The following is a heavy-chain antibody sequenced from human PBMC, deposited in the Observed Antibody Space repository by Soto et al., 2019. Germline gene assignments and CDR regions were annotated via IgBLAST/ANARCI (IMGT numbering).Heavy chain of an antibody. Sequence: ASLKCSCKITGHTLSEFSIHWVRHAPHKGLRWSWGFESQGREAIYGQKWHRRVTVTEDSVTDTAYMELSGLKSDDRAVYYCAKPPPLRGAMITNLNFVFSGQAKPVNVSS. J-gene: IGHJ4*02. CDR1: GHTLSEFS. D-gene: IGHD3-10*01. CDR3: AKPPPLRGAMITNLNFVF. CDR2: FESQGREA. V-gene: IGHV1-24*01.